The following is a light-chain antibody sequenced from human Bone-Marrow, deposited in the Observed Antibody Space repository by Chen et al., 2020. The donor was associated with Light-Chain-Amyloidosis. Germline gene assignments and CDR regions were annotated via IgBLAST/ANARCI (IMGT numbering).Light chain of an antibody. CDR1: QSVSSN. CDR2: GAS. Sequence: EIVMTQSPATLSVSPGERATLSCRASQSVSSNLAWYQQEPGQAPRLLIYGASTRATGIPARFSGSGSGTEFTLTISSLQSEDFAVYYCQQYNDWPSWTFGQGTRWKSN. V-gene: IGKV3-15*01. J-gene: IGKJ1*01. CDR3: QQYNDWPSWT.